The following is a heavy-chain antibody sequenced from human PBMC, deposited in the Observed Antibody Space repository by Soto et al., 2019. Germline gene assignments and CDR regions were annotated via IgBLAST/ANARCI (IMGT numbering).Heavy chain of an antibody. CDR1: GYSFTSYW. CDR2: IFPSDSDT. J-gene: IGHJ5*02. D-gene: IGHD4-4*01. V-gene: IGHV5-51*01. Sequence: PGESLKISCKGSGYSFTSYWIGWVRQMPGKGLEWMGFIFPSDSDTRYSPSLQGQVIISVDTSINTAYLQFTSLEASDSAIDYCARREGDYSKLDHWGHGPLVTVSS. CDR3: ARREGDYSKLDH.